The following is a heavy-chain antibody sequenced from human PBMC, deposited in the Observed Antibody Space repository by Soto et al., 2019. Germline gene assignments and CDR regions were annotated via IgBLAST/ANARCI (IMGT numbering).Heavy chain of an antibody. J-gene: IGHJ6*02. CDR2: ISGYNGDT. D-gene: IGHD4-17*01. CDR3: AADTVTLYYYYYGTDV. Sequence: SVKVSCKASGYTFTRYGISWERQAPGQGLEWMGWISGYNGDTNYAQKFQGRVSMTIDTSTTTAYMELRSLTSDDTAVYYCAADTVTLYYYYYGTDVWGQGTTVTVSS. V-gene: IGHV1-18*01. CDR1: GYTFTRYG.